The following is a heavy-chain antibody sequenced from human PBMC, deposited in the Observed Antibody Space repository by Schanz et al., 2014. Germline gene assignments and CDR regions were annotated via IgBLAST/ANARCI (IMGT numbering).Heavy chain of an antibody. CDR1: GFTFGDYA. CDR2: ISWDGATI. J-gene: IGHJ2*01. CDR3: CKAESGIAAYIAV. V-gene: IGHV3-43D*03. D-gene: IGHD6-25*01. Sequence: EVQLVESGGAVVQPGGSLRISCAASGFTFGDYAMHWVRQAPGKGLEWVSMISWDGATIKYADSVKGRFTISRDNIKTSLSLQMNSLSPKANGLYFCCKAESGIAAYIAVWGRGTQILVSS.